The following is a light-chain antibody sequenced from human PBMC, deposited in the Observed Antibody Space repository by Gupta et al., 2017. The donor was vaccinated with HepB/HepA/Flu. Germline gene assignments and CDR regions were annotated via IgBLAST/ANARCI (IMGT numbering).Light chain of an antibody. Sequence: QSALTQPASVSGSPGQSITISYTGTSSHFGNYNFVSWFQQHPGKAPKLMIYEVTKRPSGVSNRFSGSKSGNTASLTISGLQTEDEADYYCSSYTTSSTRVFGGGTKLTVL. J-gene: IGLJ3*02. CDR3: SSYTTSSTRV. CDR1: SSHFGNYNF. CDR2: EVT. V-gene: IGLV2-14*02.